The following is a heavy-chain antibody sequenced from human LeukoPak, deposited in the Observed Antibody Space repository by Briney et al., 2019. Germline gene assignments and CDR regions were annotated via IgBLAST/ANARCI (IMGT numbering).Heavy chain of an antibody. Sequence: WGSLRLSCAASGFTFDDYGMSWVRQAPGKGLEWVSGINWNGGSTGYADSVKGRFTISRDNAKNSLYLQMNSLRAEDTALYHCARSYCSGGSCLYYFDYWGQGTLVTVSS. J-gene: IGHJ4*02. CDR3: ARSYCSGGSCLYYFDY. CDR2: INWNGGST. CDR1: GFTFDDYG. V-gene: IGHV3-20*01. D-gene: IGHD2-15*01.